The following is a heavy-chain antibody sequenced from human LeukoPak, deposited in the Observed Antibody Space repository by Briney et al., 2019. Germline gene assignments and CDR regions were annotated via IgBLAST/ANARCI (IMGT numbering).Heavy chain of an antibody. Sequence: PEGSLRLSCATSGFTFSSYEMNWVRQAPGKGLEWVSYISSSGSTIYYADSVKGRFTISRDNAKNSLYLQMNSLRAEDTAVYYCARDHPRYNDCWDYWGQGTLVTVSS. D-gene: IGHD2-21*02. CDR3: ARDHPRYNDCWDY. CDR1: GFTFSSYE. J-gene: IGHJ4*02. CDR2: ISSSGSTI. V-gene: IGHV3-48*03.